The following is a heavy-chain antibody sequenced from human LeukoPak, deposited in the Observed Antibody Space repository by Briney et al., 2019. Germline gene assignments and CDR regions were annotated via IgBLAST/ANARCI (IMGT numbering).Heavy chain of an antibody. Sequence: PSETLSLTCTVSGGSISSYYWSWIRLPPGKGLEWIGYIYYTGATYYNPSLKSRVTISLDTSKDQFSLKLSSVTAADAAVYYCARAGYSYGTGYYFDYWGQGALVTVSS. J-gene: IGHJ4*02. CDR1: GGSISSYY. V-gene: IGHV4-59*01. D-gene: IGHD5-18*01. CDR3: ARAGYSYGTGYYFDY. CDR2: IYYTGAT.